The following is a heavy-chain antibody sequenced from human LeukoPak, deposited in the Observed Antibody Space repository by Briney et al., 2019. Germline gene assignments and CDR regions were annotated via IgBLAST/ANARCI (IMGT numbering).Heavy chain of an antibody. CDR1: GFTFSSYG. V-gene: IGHV3-33*08. J-gene: IGHJ4*02. CDR2: IWNDRSNK. CDR3: ARAEGY. Sequence: GTSLRLSCAGSGFTFSSYGMHWVRLAPGKGLEWVAIIWNDRSNKFYADSVKGRFTISRDSSKNTLYLQMNSLRAEDTAVYYCARAEGYWGQGTLVTVSS.